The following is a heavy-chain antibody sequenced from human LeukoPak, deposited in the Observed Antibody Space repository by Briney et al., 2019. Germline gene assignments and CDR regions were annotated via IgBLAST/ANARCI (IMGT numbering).Heavy chain of an antibody. J-gene: IGHJ4*02. V-gene: IGHV3-21*01. CDR1: GFSFSDYS. CDR3: ARGRGCSSMSCYSDY. Sequence: GGSLRLSCAASGFSFSDYSIDWVRQAPGKGLEWVSSISPSSRYIYYADSVKGRFTISRDNAKNSLYLQMNSLRAEDTAAYYCARGRGCSSMSCYSDYWGQGTLVTVSS. CDR2: ISPSSRYI. D-gene: IGHD2-2*01.